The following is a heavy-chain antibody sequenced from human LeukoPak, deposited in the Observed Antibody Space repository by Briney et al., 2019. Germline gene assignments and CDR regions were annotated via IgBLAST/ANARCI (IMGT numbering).Heavy chain of an antibody. J-gene: IGHJ4*02. CDR3: ARRGGSGRIYHFDY. D-gene: IGHD3-10*01. CDR2: IYYTGGT. V-gene: IGHV4-39*01. Sequence: PSETLCLTRGLSVDSTSISTNYGGSVRQPPGKGLQLLGSIYYTGGTNYNPSTKSRVPISVDTSKNQFSLKMSSVTAADTAVYYCARRGGSGRIYHFDYWGQGTLVTVSS. CDR1: VDSTSISTNY.